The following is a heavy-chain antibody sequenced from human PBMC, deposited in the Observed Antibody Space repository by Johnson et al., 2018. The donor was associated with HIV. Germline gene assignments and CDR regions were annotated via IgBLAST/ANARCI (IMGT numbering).Heavy chain of an antibody. V-gene: IGHV3-30*04. CDR2: ISYDGSNK. Sequence: QVQLVESGGGVVQPGRSLRLSCAASGFTVSSYAMHWVRQAPGKGLEWVAVISYDGSNKYYADSVKGRFTISRDNSKNTLYLQMNSLRAEDTAVYYCASTSSGWFYAFDIWGQGTMVTVSS. CDR3: ASTSSGWFYAFDI. D-gene: IGHD6-19*01. CDR1: GFTVSSYA. J-gene: IGHJ3*02.